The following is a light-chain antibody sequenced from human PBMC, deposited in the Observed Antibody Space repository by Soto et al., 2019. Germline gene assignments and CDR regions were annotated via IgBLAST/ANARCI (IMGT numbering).Light chain of an antibody. CDR2: VAS. CDR3: QQYGTSPWT. Sequence: EIVWTQSPGTLSLSPGERATISCRASQCISSSYLAWYQEKPGQAPRLLIYVASSRAVGIPDNFSGSGSGTDFTLTISRLEPEDFAVYYCQQYGTSPWTFGQGTKVEIK. V-gene: IGKV3-20*01. CDR1: QCISSSY. J-gene: IGKJ1*01.